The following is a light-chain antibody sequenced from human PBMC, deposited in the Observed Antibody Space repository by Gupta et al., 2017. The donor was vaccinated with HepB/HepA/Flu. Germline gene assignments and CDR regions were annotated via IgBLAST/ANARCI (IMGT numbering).Light chain of an antibody. Sequence: QSALTQPRSVSGSPGQSVTISCTGTSSDVGGYNYVSWYQQHPGKAPKLMIYDVSNRPSGVPDRFSGSKSGNTASLTISGLQAEDEADYYCSSYAGSYTVVVFGGGTKLTVL. CDR3: SSYAGSYTVVV. CDR1: SSDVGGYNY. V-gene: IGLV2-11*01. CDR2: DVS. J-gene: IGLJ2*01.